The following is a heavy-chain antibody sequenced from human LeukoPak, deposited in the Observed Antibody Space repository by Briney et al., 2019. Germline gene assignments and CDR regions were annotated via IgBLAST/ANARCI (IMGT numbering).Heavy chain of an antibody. CDR2: IYYSGST. Sequence: NPSETLSLTCTVSGGSISSSSYYWGWIRQPPGKGLEWIGSIYYSGSTYYNPSLKSRVTISVDTSKNQFSLKLSSVTAADTAVYYCARDLPEGYYDSSGYSTPPGYWGQGTLVTVSS. CDR3: ARDLPEGYYDSSGYSTPPGY. D-gene: IGHD3-22*01. V-gene: IGHV4-39*07. J-gene: IGHJ4*02. CDR1: GGSISSSSYY.